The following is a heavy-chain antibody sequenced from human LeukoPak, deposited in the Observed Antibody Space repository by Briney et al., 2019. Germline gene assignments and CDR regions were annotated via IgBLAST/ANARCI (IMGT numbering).Heavy chain of an antibody. Sequence: GGSLRLSCAASGFTFSSYEMNWVRQAPGKGLEGVSYISGRGNTMYYADSVKGRFTISRDNAKTSLYLQMNSLRVEDTAIYYCARSLGPTRPFDYWGQGTLLVVSS. D-gene: IGHD5-24*01. CDR2: ISGRGNTM. J-gene: IGHJ4*02. CDR3: ARSLGPTRPFDY. CDR1: GFTFSSYE. V-gene: IGHV3-48*03.